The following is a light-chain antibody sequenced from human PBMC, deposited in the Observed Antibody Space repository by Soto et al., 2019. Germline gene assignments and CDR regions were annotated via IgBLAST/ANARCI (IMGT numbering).Light chain of an antibody. J-gene: IGLJ3*02. V-gene: IGLV1-44*01. Sequence: QSVLTQPPSASGTPGQRVTISCSGSSSNIGNYTVNWYQQLPGTAPKLLIYSNNQRPSGVPDRFSASKSGTSASLAISGRQSEEETDYYCEAWDDSLNGPVFGGGTKLTVL. CDR1: SSNIGNYT. CDR3: EAWDDSLNGPV. CDR2: SNN.